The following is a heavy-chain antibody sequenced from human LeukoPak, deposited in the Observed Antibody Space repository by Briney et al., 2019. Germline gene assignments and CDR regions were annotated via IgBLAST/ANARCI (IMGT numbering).Heavy chain of an antibody. CDR2: INYSGTT. CDR3: AREYSSSEY. CDR1: GGSISGYY. Sequence: ASETLSLTCTVSGGSISGYYWHWIRQSPGMGLEWIGYINYSGTTDYNPSLKSRVTISVDTSKNQFSLNLRSATAADTAVYYCAREYSSSEYWGQGILVTVSS. V-gene: IGHV4-59*01. D-gene: IGHD5-18*01. J-gene: IGHJ4*02.